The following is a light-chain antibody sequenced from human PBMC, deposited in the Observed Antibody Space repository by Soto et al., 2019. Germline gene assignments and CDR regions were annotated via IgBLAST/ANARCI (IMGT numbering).Light chain of an antibody. CDR2: GNS. J-gene: IGLJ1*01. CDR1: SSNIGAGYD. V-gene: IGLV1-40*01. Sequence: QSVLTQPPSVSGAPGQRVTISCTGSSSNIGAGYDVHWYQQLPGTAPKLLIYGNSNRPSGLPDRFSGSKSGTSASLAITGLQAEAEAEYYCQSYDSGLSAFYVFGTGTKLTVL. CDR3: QSYDSGLSAFYV.